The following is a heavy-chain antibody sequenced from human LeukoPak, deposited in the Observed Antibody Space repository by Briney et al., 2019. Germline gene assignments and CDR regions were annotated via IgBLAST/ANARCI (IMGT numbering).Heavy chain of an antibody. J-gene: IGHJ4*02. V-gene: IGHV3-23*01. CDR2: IRGSDYYT. Sequence: PGGSLRLSCATSGFTFSSYAMSWVRQAPGKGLEWVSTIRGSDYYTYYADSVKGRFTISRDNSKNTLSLQMNSLRAEDTAIYYCAKGRLDTNLVLDYWGQGTLVTVSS. CDR3: AKGRLDTNLVLDY. D-gene: IGHD2-8*02. CDR1: GFTFSSYA.